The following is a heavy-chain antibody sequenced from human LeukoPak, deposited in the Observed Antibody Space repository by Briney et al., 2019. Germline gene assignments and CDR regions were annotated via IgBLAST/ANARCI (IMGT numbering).Heavy chain of an antibody. D-gene: IGHD3-22*01. CDR1: GYSIRSGYY. CDR3: ASKQPTYYYDSSGYYYALDFDY. Sequence: RSTETLSLTCAVSGYSIRSGYYSAWIRQPPGKGLEWIGSIYHSGSTYYNPSLKSRVTISVDTSKNQFSLKLSSVTAADTAVYYCASKQPTYYYDSSGYYYALDFDYWGQGTLVTVSS. CDR2: IYHSGST. J-gene: IGHJ4*02. V-gene: IGHV4-38-2*01.